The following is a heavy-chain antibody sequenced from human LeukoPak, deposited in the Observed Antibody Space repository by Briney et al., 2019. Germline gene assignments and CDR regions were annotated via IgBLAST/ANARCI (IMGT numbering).Heavy chain of an antibody. Sequence: GGSLRLSCAASGFTFSSYWMSWVRQAPGKGLEWVANIKQDGSEKSYVDSVEGRFTISRDNAKNSLYLQMNSLRAEDTALYYCAKNRGGLYFDYWGQGTLVTVSS. J-gene: IGHJ4*02. CDR1: GFTFSSYW. CDR3: AKNRGGLYFDY. V-gene: IGHV3-7*03. D-gene: IGHD3-16*01. CDR2: IKQDGSEK.